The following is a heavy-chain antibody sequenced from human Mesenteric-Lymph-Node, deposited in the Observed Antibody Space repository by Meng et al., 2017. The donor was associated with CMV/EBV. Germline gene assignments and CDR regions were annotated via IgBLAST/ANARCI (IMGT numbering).Heavy chain of an antibody. CDR1: GFTFSSYW. Sequence: GGSLRLSCAVSGFTFSSYWMHWVRQVPGKGLVWVSRINSDGSGTNYADSVKGRFTISRDNAKNTLYLQMHSLRAEDTSVYYCASTGGYSIAEYFQHWGQGTLVTVSS. J-gene: IGHJ1*01. CDR3: ASTGGYSIAEYFQH. CDR2: INSDGSGT. D-gene: IGHD3-22*01. V-gene: IGHV3-74*01.